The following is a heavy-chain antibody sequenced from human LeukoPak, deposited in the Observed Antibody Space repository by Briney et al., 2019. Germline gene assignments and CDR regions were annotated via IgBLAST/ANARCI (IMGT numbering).Heavy chain of an antibody. CDR2: IYYSGIT. CDR1: AGSISGYY. CDR3: ARVDSSGYYLHFDY. D-gene: IGHD3-22*01. V-gene: IGHV4-59*01. J-gene: IGHJ4*02. Sequence: SETLPLTCTVSAGSISGYYWSWIRQPPGKGLEWIGYIYYSGITNCNPSLKSRVTISVDTSKNQFSLKLSSVTAADTAVYYCARVDSSGYYLHFDYWGQGTLVTVSS.